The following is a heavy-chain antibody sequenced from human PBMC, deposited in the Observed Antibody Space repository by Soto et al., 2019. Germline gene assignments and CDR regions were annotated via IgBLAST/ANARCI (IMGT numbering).Heavy chain of an antibody. Sequence: GALRLSCAASGFTVSSNYMSWVRQAPGKGLEWVSVIYSGGSTYYADSVKGRFTISRDNSKNTLYLQMNSLRAEDTAVYYCAREVVVVAATPSRWFDPWGQGTLVTVSS. CDR2: IYSGGST. J-gene: IGHJ5*02. V-gene: IGHV3-53*01. D-gene: IGHD2-15*01. CDR3: AREVVVVAATPSRWFDP. CDR1: GFTVSSNY.